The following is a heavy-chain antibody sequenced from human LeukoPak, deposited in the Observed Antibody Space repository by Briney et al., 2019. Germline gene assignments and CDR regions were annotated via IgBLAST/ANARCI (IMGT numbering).Heavy chain of an antibody. CDR2: IYHSGST. D-gene: IGHD5-18*01. J-gene: IGHJ4*02. Sequence: SETLSLTCAVSGGSISSGGYSWSWIRQLPGKGLEWIGYIYHSGSTYYNPSLKSRVTISVDTSKNQFSLKLSSVTAADTAVYYCARGTRGYSYGIFDYWGQGTLVTVSS. V-gene: IGHV4-30-2*02. CDR3: ARGTRGYSYGIFDY. CDR1: GGSISSGGYS.